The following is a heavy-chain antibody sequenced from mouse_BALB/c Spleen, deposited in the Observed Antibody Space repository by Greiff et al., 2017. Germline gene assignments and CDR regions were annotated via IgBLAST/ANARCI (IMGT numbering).Heavy chain of an antibody. D-gene: IGHD2-13*01. CDR1: GFTFSSYT. Sequence: EVKLMESGGGLVKPGGSLKLSCAASGFTFSSYTMSWVRQTPEKRLEWVATISSGGSYTYYPDSVKGRFTISRDNAKNTLYLQMSSLKSEDTAMYYCTRDGDYRYFDVWGAGTTVTVSS. CDR3: TRDGDYRYFDV. V-gene: IGHV5-6-4*01. J-gene: IGHJ1*01. CDR2: ISSGGSYT.